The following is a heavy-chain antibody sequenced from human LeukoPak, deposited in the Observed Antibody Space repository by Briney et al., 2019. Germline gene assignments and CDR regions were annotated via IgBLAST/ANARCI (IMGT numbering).Heavy chain of an antibody. CDR2: IYPGDSDT. CDR1: GYSFTSYW. J-gene: IGHJ4*02. CDR3: ARHSTDIVVVPAAHFDY. D-gene: IGHD2-2*01. Sequence: GESLKISGKGSGYSFTSYWIGWVRQMPGKGLEGMGIIYPGDSDTRYSPSFQGQVTISADKSISTAYLQWSSLKASDTAMYYCARHSTDIVVVPAAHFDYWGQGTLVTVSS. V-gene: IGHV5-51*01.